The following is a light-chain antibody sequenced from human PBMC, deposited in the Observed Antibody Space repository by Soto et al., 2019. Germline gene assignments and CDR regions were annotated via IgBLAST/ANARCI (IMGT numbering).Light chain of an antibody. CDR2: EVS. Sequence: QSVLTQPASVSGSPGQSITISFTGTSSDVGGYNYVSWYQQHPGKAPKLMIYEVSNRPSGVSNRCSGSKSGNTASLTISGLQAEDEADYYCSSYTSSSTGVFGTGTKLTVL. CDR3: SSYTSSSTGV. CDR1: SSDVGGYNY. J-gene: IGLJ1*01. V-gene: IGLV2-14*01.